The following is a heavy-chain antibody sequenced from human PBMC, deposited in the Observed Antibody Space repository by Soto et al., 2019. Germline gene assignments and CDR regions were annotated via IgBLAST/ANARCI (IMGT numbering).Heavy chain of an antibody. V-gene: IGHV3-23*01. Sequence: PGGSLRLSXTASGIIFSAFAMSWVRQAPGKGLEWVSGITGSGGSTNYADSVKGRFTIFRDNSKDTLYLQMHSLGVDDTAIYYCAIASVTRIRGEPPAHWGQGTLVTVSS. J-gene: IGHJ4*02. CDR2: ITGSGGST. D-gene: IGHD3-10*01. CDR1: GIIFSAFA. CDR3: AIASVTRIRGEPPAH.